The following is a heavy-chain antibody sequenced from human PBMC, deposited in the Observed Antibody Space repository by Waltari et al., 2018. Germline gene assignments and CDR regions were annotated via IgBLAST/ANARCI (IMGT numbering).Heavy chain of an antibody. V-gene: IGHV1-2*06. CDR2: FNPSSGDT. CDR1: GYTLSGDY. Sequence: QVQLVQSGAEVKRPGAAVRVSCKEYGYTLSGDYINWVRQAPGQGLEWMGRFNPSSGDTDYAQKFQGRVTMTRDTSINTAYLELTSLTSDDTAVYYCAKTGDFYSLEYWGQGSLVTVSS. J-gene: IGHJ4*02. D-gene: IGHD3-3*01. CDR3: AKTGDFYSLEY.